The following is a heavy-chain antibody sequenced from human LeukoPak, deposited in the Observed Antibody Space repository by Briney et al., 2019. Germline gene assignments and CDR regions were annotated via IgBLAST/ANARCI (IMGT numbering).Heavy chain of an antibody. J-gene: IGHJ4*02. V-gene: IGHV3-33*01. CDR3: ASPLGY. CDR1: GLIFGTYG. Sequence: GGSLRLSCAASGLIFGTYGMHWVRQAPVKGLEWVAVIWYDGSTKYYVDSVKGRFTISRDNSKNTLYLQMNSLRVEDTAVYYCASPLGYWGQGTLVTVSS. CDR2: IWYDGSTK. D-gene: IGHD3-16*02.